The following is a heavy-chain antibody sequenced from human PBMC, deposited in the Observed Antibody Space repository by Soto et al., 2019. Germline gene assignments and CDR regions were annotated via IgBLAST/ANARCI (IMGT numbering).Heavy chain of an antibody. J-gene: IGHJ4*01. CDR3: AKGTYSNVYHFDY. CDR2: ISVTGGST. Sequence: EVHLLESGGGLVQPGGSLRLSCAASGYTFSTYAMSWVRQAPGMGLEWVSAISVTGGSTYYADSVRGRFTISRDNSKNPLSLQNTSLRAGDTAVYYLAKGTYSNVYHFDYRGQGTLVNVSP. CDR1: GYTFSTYA. V-gene: IGHV3-23*01. D-gene: IGHD6-13*01.